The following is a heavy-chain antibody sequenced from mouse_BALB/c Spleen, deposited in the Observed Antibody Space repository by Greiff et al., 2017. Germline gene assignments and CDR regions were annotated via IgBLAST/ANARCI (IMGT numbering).Heavy chain of an antibody. V-gene: IGHV5-12-2*01. CDR1: GFTFSSYT. CDR2: ISNGGGST. J-gene: IGHJ2*01. Sequence: DVMLVESGGGLVQPGGSLKLSCAASGFTFSSYTMSWVRQTPEKRLEWVAYISNGGGSTYYPDTVKGRFTISRDNAKNTLYLQMSSLKSEDTAMYYCARHGTGALDYWGQGTTLTVSS. D-gene: IGHD4-1*01. CDR3: ARHGTGALDY.